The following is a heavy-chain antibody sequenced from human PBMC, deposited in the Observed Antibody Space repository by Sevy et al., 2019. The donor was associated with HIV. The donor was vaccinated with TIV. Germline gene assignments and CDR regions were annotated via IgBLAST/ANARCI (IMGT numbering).Heavy chain of an antibody. Sequence: GGSLRLSCVVSGFSVRDNYVSWVRQVAGRGLEWVSIIYSHGATYYRDSVKGRFTISRHISENTVYLQMNSLRTEDTALYYCMGGNSYGDAFNIWGQGTKVTVSS. CDR3: MGGNSYGDAFNI. V-gene: IGHV3-53*04. CDR2: IYSHGAT. CDR1: GFSVRDNY. D-gene: IGHD5-18*01. J-gene: IGHJ3*02.